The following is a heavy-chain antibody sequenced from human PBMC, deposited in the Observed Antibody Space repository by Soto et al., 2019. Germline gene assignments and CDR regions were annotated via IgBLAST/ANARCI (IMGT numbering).Heavy chain of an antibody. Sequence: GWSLRLSCASSGFTFIDYYMSWIRQAPGKGLEWVSYISSSSSYTNYADSVKGRFTISRDNAKNSLYLQMNSLRAEDTAVYYCARDRDIVVVPAAISYGMDVWGQGTTVTDS. V-gene: IGHV3-11*06. J-gene: IGHJ6*02. CDR3: ARDRDIVVVPAAISYGMDV. CDR2: ISSSSSYT. D-gene: IGHD2-2*01. CDR1: GFTFIDYY.